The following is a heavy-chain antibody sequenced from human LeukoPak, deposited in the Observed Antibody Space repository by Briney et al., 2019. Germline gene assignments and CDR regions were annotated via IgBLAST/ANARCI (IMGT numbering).Heavy chain of an antibody. CDR3: VRRVNTYGGWFDR. CDR2: IDYRGRT. CDR1: GDSISSSNFH. D-gene: IGHD5-18*01. J-gene: IGHJ5*02. Sequence: SETLSLPFRVSGDSISSSNFHWGWIRPSPGRGLEWIGTIDYRGRTFYNPSLNNRVTISADTSRNQLSLKLSSVTATDTAIYYRVRRVNTYGGWFDRWGQGALVTVSS. V-gene: IGHV4-39*01.